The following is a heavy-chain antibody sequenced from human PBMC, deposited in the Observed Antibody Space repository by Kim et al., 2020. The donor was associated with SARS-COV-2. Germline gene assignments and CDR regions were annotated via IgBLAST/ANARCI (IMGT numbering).Heavy chain of an antibody. CDR1: GGSITNYY. V-gene: IGHV4-59*13. D-gene: IGHD5-12*01. J-gene: IGHJ4*02. CDR2: IYYTGTT. Sequence: SETLSLTCSVSGGSITNYYWSWIRQPPGKGLEWIGYIYYTGTTNSNPSLKSRVTMSIDTSKNQFSLKLNSVTAADTAVYYCARGGYSGYEVSDWGQGTLVTVSS. CDR3: ARGGYSGYEVSD.